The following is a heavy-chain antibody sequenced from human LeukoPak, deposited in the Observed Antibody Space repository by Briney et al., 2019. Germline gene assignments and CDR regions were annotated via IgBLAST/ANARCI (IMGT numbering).Heavy chain of an antibody. J-gene: IGHJ3*02. CDR2: ITPFNGNT. CDR3: ATTHDYGDYVHAFDI. V-gene: IGHV1-45*02. CDR1: GYTFTYRY. D-gene: IGHD4-17*01. Sequence: GASVKVSCKASGYTFTYRYLHWVRQAPGQALEWMGWITPFNGNTNYAQKFQDRVTITRDRSMSTAYMELNSLRSEDTAMYYCATTHDYGDYVHAFDIWGQGTMVTVSS.